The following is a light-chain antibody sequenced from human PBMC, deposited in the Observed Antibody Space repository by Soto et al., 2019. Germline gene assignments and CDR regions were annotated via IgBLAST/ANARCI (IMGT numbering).Light chain of an antibody. CDR1: SSDIGAYNY. V-gene: IGLV2-8*01. CDR3: SSHAGINNVV. CDR2: EVT. J-gene: IGLJ3*02. Sequence: QSALTQPASVSGSPGQSITISCTGTSSDIGAYNYVSWYQQHPGKAPKLMIYEVTKRPSGVPDRFSGSKSVNTASLTVSGLQAEDEADYYCSSHAGINNVVFGGGTKLTVL.